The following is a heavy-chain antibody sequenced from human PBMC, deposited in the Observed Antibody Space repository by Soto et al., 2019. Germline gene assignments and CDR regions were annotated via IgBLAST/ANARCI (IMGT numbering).Heavy chain of an antibody. CDR1: GYTLTELS. D-gene: IGHD3-10*01. V-gene: IGHV1-24*01. J-gene: IGHJ3*02. Sequence: GASVKVSCKVSGYTLTELSMHWVRQAPGKGLEWMGGFDPEDGETIYAQKFQGRVTMTEDTSTDTAYMELSSLRSEDTAVYYCAIPLGDGYNRRAAFDIWGQGTMVTVSS. CDR3: AIPLGDGYNRRAAFDI. CDR2: FDPEDGET.